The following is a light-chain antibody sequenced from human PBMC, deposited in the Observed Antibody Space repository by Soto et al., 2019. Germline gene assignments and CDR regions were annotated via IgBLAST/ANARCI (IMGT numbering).Light chain of an antibody. CDR1: QTINSW. Sequence: DIQMTQSPSTLSASVGDRVTVTCRASQTINSWLAWYQQKPGKAPKLLIYDASSLESGVPSRFSGSGSGTEFTLTISSLQPDDFATYYCQQYNNWPLWTFGQGTKVEIK. J-gene: IGKJ1*01. V-gene: IGKV1-5*01. CDR2: DAS. CDR3: QQYNNWPLWT.